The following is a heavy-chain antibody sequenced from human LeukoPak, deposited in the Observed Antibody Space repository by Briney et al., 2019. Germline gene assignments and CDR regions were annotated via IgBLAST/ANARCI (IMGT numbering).Heavy chain of an antibody. J-gene: IGHJ4*02. V-gene: IGHV4-59*08. CDR2: IYYRGST. Sequence: PSETLSLTCTVSGGSISSYYWSWIRQPPGKGLEWIGYIYYRGSTNYNPSLKSRVTISVDTSKNQFSLKLSSVTAADTAVYYCARLKVITYYYDSSGYYFFDYWGQGTLVTVSS. CDR3: ARLKVITYYYDSSGYYFFDY. CDR1: GGSISSYY. D-gene: IGHD3-22*01.